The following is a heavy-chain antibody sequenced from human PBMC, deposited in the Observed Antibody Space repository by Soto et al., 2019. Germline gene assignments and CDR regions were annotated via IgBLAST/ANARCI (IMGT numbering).Heavy chain of an antibody. D-gene: IGHD4-17*01. V-gene: IGHV4-30-4*01. CDR3: VSAPGDYPQFDS. Sequence: TLSLTCTVSGGSISGADSYWTWIRQPPGKGLEWIGYIYYSGSTYYNPSLRSRITISLHTSKKEFYLKLTSVTAADTAVYYCVSAPGDYPQFDSCGQGSLLTVSS. J-gene: IGHJ4*02. CDR2: IYYSGST. CDR1: GGSISGADSY.